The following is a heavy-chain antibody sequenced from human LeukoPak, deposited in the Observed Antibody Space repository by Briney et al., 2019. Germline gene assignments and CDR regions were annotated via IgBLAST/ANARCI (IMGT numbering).Heavy chain of an antibody. CDR3: ARAHLIAAAGYNWFDP. V-gene: IGHV1-69*13. Sequence: SVKVSCKASGGTFSSYAISWVRQAPGQGLEWMGGIIPIFGTANYAQKFQGRVTITADESTSTAYMELSSLRSEDTAVYYCARAHLIAAAGYNWFDPWGQGTLVTVSS. CDR2: IIPIFGTA. CDR1: GGTFSSYA. J-gene: IGHJ5*02. D-gene: IGHD6-13*01.